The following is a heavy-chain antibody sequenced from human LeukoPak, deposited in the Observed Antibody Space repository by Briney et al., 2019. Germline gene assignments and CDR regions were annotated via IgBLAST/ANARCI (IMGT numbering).Heavy chain of an antibody. D-gene: IGHD6-19*01. CDR2: IYYSGST. V-gene: IGHV4-39*02. J-gene: IGHJ4*02. CDR1: GGSISSSSYN. Sequence: ASETLSLTCIVSGGSISSSSYNRDWIRQPPGKGLEWIGSIYYSGSTYYNPSLKSRPTIFADTSKNQFSLKVNSVTAADTAVYYCARDLQRGWYGFDYWGQGTLVTVSS. CDR3: ARDLQRGWYGFDY.